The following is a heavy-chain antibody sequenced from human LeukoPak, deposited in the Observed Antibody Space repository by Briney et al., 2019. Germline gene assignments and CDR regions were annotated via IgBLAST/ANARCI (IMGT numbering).Heavy chain of an antibody. CDR2: ISGCGGST. V-gene: IGHV3-23*01. J-gene: IGHJ4*02. CDR1: GFTFSSYG. CDR3: AKDLSAYYYDSSGYYPNFDY. Sequence: GGTLRLSCAASGFTFSSYGMSWVRQAPGKGLEWVSAISGCGGSTYYADSVKGRFTISRDNSKNTLYLQMNSLRAEDTAVYYCAKDLSAYYYDSSGYYPNFDYWGQGTLVTVSS. D-gene: IGHD3-22*01.